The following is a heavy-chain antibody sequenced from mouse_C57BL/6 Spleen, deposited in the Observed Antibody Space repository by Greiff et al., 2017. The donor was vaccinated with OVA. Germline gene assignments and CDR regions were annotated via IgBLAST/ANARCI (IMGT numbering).Heavy chain of an antibody. D-gene: IGHD1-1*01. Sequence: VQLQQPGAELVKPGASVKMSCKASGYTFTSYWITWVKQRPGQGLEWIGDIYPGSGSTNYNEKFKSKATLTVDTSSSTAYMQLSSLTSEDSAVYYCAREGLDYGSSYGDYWGQGTTLTVSS. V-gene: IGHV1-55*01. CDR2: IYPGSGST. J-gene: IGHJ2*01. CDR1: GYTFTSYW. CDR3: AREGLDYGSSYGDY.